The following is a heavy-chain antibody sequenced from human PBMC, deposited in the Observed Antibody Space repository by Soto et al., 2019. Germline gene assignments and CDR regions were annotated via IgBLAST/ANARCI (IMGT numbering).Heavy chain of an antibody. CDR1: GYTFTGYY. CDR2: INPNSGGT. V-gene: IGHV1-2*04. Sequence: EASVKVSCKASGYTFTGYYMHWVRQAPGKGLEWIGWINPNSGGTNYAQTIQGWVTLTRDTSISTAYMELSRLRSDVTFVYFCARVPTGYYGMDFWGNGTTVTVSS. D-gene: IGHD3-10*01. J-gene: IGHJ6*04. CDR3: ARVPTGYYGMDF.